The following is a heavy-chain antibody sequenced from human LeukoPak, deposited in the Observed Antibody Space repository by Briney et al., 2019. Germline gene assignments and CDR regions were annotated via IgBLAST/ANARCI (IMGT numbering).Heavy chain of an antibody. J-gene: IGHJ3*02. D-gene: IGHD1-14*01. CDR2: MSPKSGNT. CDR3: ARETGDDAFDI. V-gene: IGHV1-8*03. CDR1: GGTFSSYA. Sequence: GSSVKVSCKASGGTFSSYAISWVRQATGQGLEWMGWMSPKSGNTGHAQKFQGRLTITRNTSTSTAYMEPSSLRSEDTAVYYCARETGDDAFDIWGQGTMVTVSS.